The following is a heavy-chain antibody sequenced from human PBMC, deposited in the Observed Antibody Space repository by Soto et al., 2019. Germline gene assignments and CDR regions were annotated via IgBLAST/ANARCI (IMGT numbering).Heavy chain of an antibody. D-gene: IGHD3-10*01. J-gene: IGHJ4*02. CDR3: AIDKMIDVYGFGTYDY. CDR2: ISGYNGKT. Sequence: GAAVKVSCKTSGYTFTSFGVSWVRQAAGQGLEWMGWISGYNGKTKYAQTLQGRVTMTADTPTSTVYMELRGLRSHDTAVYFCAIDKMIDVYGFGTYDYWGQGTTVTVSS. CDR1: GYTFTSFG. V-gene: IGHV1-18*04.